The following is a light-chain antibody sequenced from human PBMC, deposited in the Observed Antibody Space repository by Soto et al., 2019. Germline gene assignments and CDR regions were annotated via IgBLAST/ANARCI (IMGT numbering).Light chain of an antibody. V-gene: IGKV3-20*01. CDR3: QHYGSSRT. CDR1: QTVSSS. J-gene: IGKJ1*01. Sequence: EIVFIPSPWTPSLPPWERGPPPCRSSQTVSSSLAWYQQKPGQAPRLLIYGASNRATGIPDRFSGSGSGTDFTLTISSLEPEDFAVYYCQHYGSSRTFGQGTKVDIK. CDR2: GAS.